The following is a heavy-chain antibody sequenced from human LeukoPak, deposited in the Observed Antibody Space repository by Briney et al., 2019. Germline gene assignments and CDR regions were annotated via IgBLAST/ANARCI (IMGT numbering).Heavy chain of an antibody. Sequence: SVKVSCKASGGTFSRFAISWVRQAPGQGLEWMGRIIPVLTMTNYAQKFQGRVTITADQSTGTAYMELSSLRSEDTAVYYCARVNSGSYPDAFDIWGQGTTVTVSS. V-gene: IGHV1-69*04. CDR3: ARVNSGSYPDAFDI. CDR2: IIPVLTMT. CDR1: GGTFSRFA. J-gene: IGHJ3*02. D-gene: IGHD1-26*01.